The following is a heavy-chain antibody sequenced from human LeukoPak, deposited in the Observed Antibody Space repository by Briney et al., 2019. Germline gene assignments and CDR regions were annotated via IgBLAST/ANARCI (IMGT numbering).Heavy chain of an antibody. CDR1: GFTFSSYW. Sequence: GSLRLSCAASGFTFSSYWMHWVRQAPGKGLEWIGSIYYSGSTYYNPSLKSRVTISVDTSKNQFSLKLSSVTAADTAVYYCARLDKWIVGATYNWFDPWGQGTLVTVSS. V-gene: IGHV4-39*07. J-gene: IGHJ5*02. CDR3: ARLDKWIVGATYNWFDP. CDR2: IYYSGST. D-gene: IGHD1-26*01.